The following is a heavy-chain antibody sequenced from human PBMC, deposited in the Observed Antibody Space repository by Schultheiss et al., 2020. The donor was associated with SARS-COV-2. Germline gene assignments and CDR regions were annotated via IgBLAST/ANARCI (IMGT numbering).Heavy chain of an antibody. CDR2: ISSSGSTI. V-gene: IGHV3-11*01. CDR3: ARGTYNWNYATPIDY. Sequence: GGSLRLSCAASGFTFSDYYMSWIRQAPGKGLEWVSYISSSGSTIYYADSVKGRFTISRDNAKNSLYLQMNSLRAEDTAVYYCARGTYNWNYATPIDYWGQGTLVTVSS. CDR1: GFTFSDYY. J-gene: IGHJ4*02. D-gene: IGHD1-7*01.